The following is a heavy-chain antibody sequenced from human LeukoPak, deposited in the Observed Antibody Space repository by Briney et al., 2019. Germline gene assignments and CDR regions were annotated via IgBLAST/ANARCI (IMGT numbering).Heavy chain of an antibody. CDR1: GYTFTAYY. V-gene: IGHV1-2*06. CDR2: INCNSAGT. Sequence: ASVKVSCKASGYTFTAYYIHWVRQAPGQGLEWVGRINCNSAGTNYAQKFRGRVTMTRDTSISTVYMELSSLRSDDTAVYYSAVQTMVANTQGDAFDIWGQGTTVIVSS. D-gene: IGHD2-15*01. CDR3: AVQTMVANTQGDAFDI. J-gene: IGHJ3*02.